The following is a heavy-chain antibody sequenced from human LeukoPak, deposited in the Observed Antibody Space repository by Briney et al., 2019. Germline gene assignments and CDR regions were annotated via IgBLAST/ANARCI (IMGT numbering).Heavy chain of an antibody. Sequence: GGSLRLSCAASGFTFSSYAMSWVRQAPGKGLEWVSILSCSGGSTYYADSVKGRFTISRDNSKNTLYLQMNSLRAEDTALYFCAKNTEGGHDFAQTPYYFDCWGQGTLVTVSS. V-gene: IGHV3-23*01. J-gene: IGHJ4*02. CDR2: LSCSGGST. D-gene: IGHD3-3*01. CDR3: AKNTEGGHDFAQTPYYFDC. CDR1: GFTFSSYA.